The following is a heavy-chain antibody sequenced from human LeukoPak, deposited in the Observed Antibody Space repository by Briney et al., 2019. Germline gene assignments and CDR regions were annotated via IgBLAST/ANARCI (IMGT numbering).Heavy chain of an antibody. CDR3: ARGFIYSYGPDY. CDR2: INHSGST. J-gene: IGHJ4*02. V-gene: IGHV4-34*01. D-gene: IGHD5-18*01. Sequence: PSETLSLTCAVYGGSFSGYYWSWIRQPPGKGLEWIGEINHSGSTNYNPSLKSRVTISVDTSKNQFSLKLSSVTAADTAVYYCARGFIYSYGPDYWGQGALVTVSS. CDR1: GGSFSGYY.